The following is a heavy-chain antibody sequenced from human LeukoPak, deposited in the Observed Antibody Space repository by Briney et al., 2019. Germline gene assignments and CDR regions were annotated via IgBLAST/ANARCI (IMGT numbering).Heavy chain of an antibody. CDR1: GFTFSSYE. CDR3: AGIWFGELPLDY. D-gene: IGHD3-10*01. V-gene: IGHV3-48*03. Sequence: GGSLRLSCAASGFTFSSYEMNWVRQAPGKGLEWVSYISGSGSTIYYADSVKGRFTISRDNAKNSLYLQMNSLRAEDTAVYYCAGIWFGELPLDYWGQGTLVTVSS. J-gene: IGHJ4*02. CDR2: ISGSGSTI.